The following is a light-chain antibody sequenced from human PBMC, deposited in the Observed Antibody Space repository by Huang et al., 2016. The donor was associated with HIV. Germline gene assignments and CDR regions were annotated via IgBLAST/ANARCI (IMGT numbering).Light chain of an antibody. J-gene: IGKJ3*01. V-gene: IGKV3-15*01. CDR1: QNIGDN. Sequence: EIVMTQSPATLSVSPGERATLSCRASQNIGDNLTWYQHKPGQAPRLRIYGAATRATGIPPRFSGSGSGTEFTLTISVLESEDFAVYYCQQFNNWPPRFTFGPGTTVDVK. CDR3: QQFNNWPPRFT. CDR2: GAA.